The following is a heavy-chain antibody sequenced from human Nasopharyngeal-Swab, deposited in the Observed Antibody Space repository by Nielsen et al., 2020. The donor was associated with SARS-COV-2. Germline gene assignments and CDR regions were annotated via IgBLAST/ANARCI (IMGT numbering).Heavy chain of an antibody. J-gene: IGHJ4*01. Sequence: GESLKISCAASGFTFSSYGMHWVRQAPGKGLVWVAVIWYDGSNKYYADSVKGRFTISRDNSKNMVYLQMDSLRAEDTAVYYCAKYFGSGAYEAFCDCWGHGALVTVSS. D-gene: IGHD3-3*01. CDR3: AKYFGSGAYEAFCDC. CDR1: GFTFSSYG. V-gene: IGHV3-33*06. CDR2: IWYDGSNK.